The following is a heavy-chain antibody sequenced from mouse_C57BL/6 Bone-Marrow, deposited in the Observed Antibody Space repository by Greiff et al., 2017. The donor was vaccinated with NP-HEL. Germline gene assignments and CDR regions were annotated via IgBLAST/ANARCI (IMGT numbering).Heavy chain of an antibody. CDR2: IWRGGST. Sequence: VQRVESGPGLVQPSQSLSITCTASGFSLTSYGVHWVRQSPGKGLEWLGVIWRGGSTDYNAAFISRLSISKDNSKSQVFFKMNSLQADDTAIYYCARNSNYVDYYAMDYWGQGTSVTVSS. CDR1: GFSLTSYG. CDR3: ARNSNYVDYYAMDY. D-gene: IGHD2-5*01. J-gene: IGHJ4*01. V-gene: IGHV2-2*01.